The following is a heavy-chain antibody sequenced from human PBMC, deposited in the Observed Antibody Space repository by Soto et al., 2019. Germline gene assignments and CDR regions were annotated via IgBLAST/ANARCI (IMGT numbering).Heavy chain of an antibody. CDR3: ARGMTPPGAPAWYYFDS. D-gene: IGHD2-8*02. CDR1: GASIAGSSY. CDR2: FSLSGTT. V-gene: IGHV4-4*07. J-gene: IGHJ4*02. Sequence: QVQLQESGPGLMKPSETLSLTCSVSGASIAGSSYWSWIRQPAGKGLEWIGRFSLSGTTHYSPSLRSRVTMSADVSKNQFSLRLTSVTAADTALYYCARGMTPPGAPAWYYFDSWGQGTLVTVSS.